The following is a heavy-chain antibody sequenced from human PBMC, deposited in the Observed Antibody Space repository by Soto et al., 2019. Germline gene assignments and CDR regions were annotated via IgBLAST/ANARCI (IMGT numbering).Heavy chain of an antibody. J-gene: IGHJ3*02. CDR3: ARQGYSYALAGFDI. CDR1: GYSFTSYL. Sequence: PGESLKISFKGSGYSFTSYLICWVRQMPVKGLEWMGIIYPGDSDTRYSPSFQGQVTISADKSIGKAYLQWSSLKASDNAMYYCARQGYSYALAGFDIWGQGTMVTVSS. CDR2: IYPGDSDT. D-gene: IGHD5-18*01. V-gene: IGHV5-51*01.